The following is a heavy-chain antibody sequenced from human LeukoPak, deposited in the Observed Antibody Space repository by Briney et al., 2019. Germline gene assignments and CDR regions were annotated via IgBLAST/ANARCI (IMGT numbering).Heavy chain of an antibody. CDR1: GFTFSSYG. D-gene: IGHD4-23*01. J-gene: IGHJ3*02. CDR3: AKDSTVVTPESAFDI. V-gene: IGHV3-30*02. CDR2: IRYDGSNK. Sequence: GGSLRLSCAASGFTFSSYGMHWVRQAPGKGLEWVAFIRYDGSNKYYADSVKGRFTISRDNSKNTLYLQMNSLRAEDTAVYYCAKDSTVVTPESAFDIWGQGTMVTVSS.